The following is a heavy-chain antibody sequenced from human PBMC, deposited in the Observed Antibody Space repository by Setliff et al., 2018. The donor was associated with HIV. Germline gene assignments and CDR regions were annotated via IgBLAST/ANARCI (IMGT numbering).Heavy chain of an antibody. J-gene: IGHJ3*02. CDR2: ISANSINV. CDR1: GFNVSPYT. V-gene: IGHV3-21*06. CDR3: TSQGQDTFNI. Sequence: PGGSLRLSCAASGFNVSPYTLTWVRQVPGKGLEWVSSISANSINVYYAESLKGRFTISRDNARNSLYLQMNSLRVEDTAMDYCTSQGQDTFNIWGQGTMVTVSS.